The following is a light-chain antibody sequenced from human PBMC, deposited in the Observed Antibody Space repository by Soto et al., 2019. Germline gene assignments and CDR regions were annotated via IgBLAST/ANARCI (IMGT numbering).Light chain of an antibody. CDR2: DVS. CDR1: SSDVGGYNY. CDR3: SSYTSSRSDVV. J-gene: IGLJ2*01. Sequence: QSALTQPASVSGSPGQSITISCTGTSSDVGGYNYVSWYQQHPGKAPKLMIYDVSNRPSGVSNRFSGSKSGNTASLTISGRQAEDEADYYCSSYTSSRSDVVFGGGTKLTVL. V-gene: IGLV2-14*01.